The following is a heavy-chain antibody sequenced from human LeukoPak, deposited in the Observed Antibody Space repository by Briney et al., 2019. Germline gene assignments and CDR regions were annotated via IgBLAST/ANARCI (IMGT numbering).Heavy chain of an antibody. V-gene: IGHV3-23*01. Sequence: VGSLRLSCAASGFTFSSYAVSWVRQAPEKGLEWVSTISGSGGGTYYADSVKGRFTISRDDSKNTLYLQMNSLRAEDTAVYYCVKDLGRYRNNCFDYWGQGTLVGLSS. CDR1: GFTFSSYA. J-gene: IGHJ4*02. CDR2: ISGSGGGT. CDR3: VKDLGRYRNNCFDY. D-gene: IGHD1-26*01.